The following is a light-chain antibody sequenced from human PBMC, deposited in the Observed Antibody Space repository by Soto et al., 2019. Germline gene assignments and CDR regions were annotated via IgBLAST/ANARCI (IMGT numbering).Light chain of an antibody. CDR2: GAS. V-gene: IGKV3-15*01. CDR3: QQYNYRPPYT. J-gene: IGKJ5*01. Sequence: ETVITQTPATLSMSPGERVTLSCRSSQSVSTNVAGYQQKPGQAPRLLIYGASTRATGIPPRFSGSGYATEFTLTISSLQTEDFAVYYCQQYNYRPPYTFGQGTRLEIK. CDR1: QSVSTN.